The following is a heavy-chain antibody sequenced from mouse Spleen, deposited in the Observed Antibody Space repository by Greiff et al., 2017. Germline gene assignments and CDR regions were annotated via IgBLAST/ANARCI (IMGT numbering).Heavy chain of an antibody. CDR1: GYTFTSYW. CDR3: ARSGGQLGAWFAY. Sequence: QVQLQQPGAELVMPGASVKLSCKASGYTFTSYWMHWVKQRPGQGLEWIGMIHPNSGSTNYNEKFKSKATLTVDKSSSTAYMQLSSLTSEDSAVYYCARSGGQLGAWFAYWGQGTLVTGSA. D-gene: IGHD3-2*01. V-gene: IGHV1-64*01. J-gene: IGHJ3*01. CDR2: IHPNSGST.